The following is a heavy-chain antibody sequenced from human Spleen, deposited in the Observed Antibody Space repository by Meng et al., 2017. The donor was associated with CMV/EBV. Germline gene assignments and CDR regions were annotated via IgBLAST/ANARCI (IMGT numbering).Heavy chain of an antibody. CDR3: ARDMVSFGYVGY. CDR2: INPSGGST. CDR1: GYYFTDYY. D-gene: IGHD5-18*01. J-gene: IGHJ4*02. Sequence: APVKVSCKSSGYYFTDYYIHWVRQAPGQGLEWMGMINPSGGSTHYAQKFQGRVTLTRDTSTSTVYMQLGSLRSEDTAGYYGARDMVSFGYVGYWGQGMVVTVSS. V-gene: IGHV1-46*01.